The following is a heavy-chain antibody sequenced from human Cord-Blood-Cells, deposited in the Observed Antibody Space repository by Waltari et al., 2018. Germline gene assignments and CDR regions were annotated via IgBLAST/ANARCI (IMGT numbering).Heavy chain of an antibody. V-gene: IGHV4-39*01. CDR3: ARQVWYGSGSYYNWFDP. CDR1: GGSISSSSYY. CDR2: IYYSGDT. D-gene: IGHD3-10*01. J-gene: IGHJ5*02. Sequence: QLQLQESGPGLVKPSETLSLTCTVSGGSISSSSYYWGWIRQPPGKGLEWIGSIYYSGDTYYNPSLKSRVTISVDTSKNQFSLKLSSVAAADTAVYYCARQVWYGSGSYYNWFDPWGQGTLVTVSS.